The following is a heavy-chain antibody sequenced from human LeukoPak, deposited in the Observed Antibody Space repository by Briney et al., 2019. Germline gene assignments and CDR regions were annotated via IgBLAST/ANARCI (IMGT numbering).Heavy chain of an antibody. V-gene: IGHV3-23*01. D-gene: IGHD3-16*01. CDR1: GFSFSSHG. Sequence: GGILRLSCAGSGFSFSSHGMNWVRQAPGKGLEWVSGISPSGDITYYTDSVRGRFTISRDNFKNTLSLQVNSLRAEDTAMYYCAKDDDWGRYKHWGQGTLVTVSS. CDR3: AKDDDWGRYKH. J-gene: IGHJ1*01. CDR2: ISPSGDIT.